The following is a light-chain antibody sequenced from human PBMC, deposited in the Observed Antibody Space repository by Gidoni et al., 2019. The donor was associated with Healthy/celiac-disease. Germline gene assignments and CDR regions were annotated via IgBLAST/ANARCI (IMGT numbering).Light chain of an antibody. J-gene: IGKJ2*01. CDR3: QQYDNRLYT. V-gene: IGKV1-33*01. CDR2: DAS. CDR1: QDISNY. Sequence: DIQMTQSPSSLSASVGDRVTITCQASQDISNYLNWYQQKPGKAPKLLIYDASNLETGVPSRFSGSGSGTDFTFTISSLQPEDIATYYCQQYDNRLYTFGQXTKLEIK.